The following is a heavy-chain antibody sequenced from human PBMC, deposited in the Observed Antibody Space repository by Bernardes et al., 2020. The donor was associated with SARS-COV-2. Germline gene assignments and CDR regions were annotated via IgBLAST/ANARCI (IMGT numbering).Heavy chain of an antibody. CDR2: IYYSGST. CDR3: ARHSGTYYSFDF. V-gene: IGHV4-59*01. J-gene: IGHJ4*02. CDR1: GGSISRYY. Sequence: SETLSLTCTVSGGSISRYYWSWIRQPPGKGLEWIGYIYYSGSTNYNPSLKSRVTISVDTSKHQFSLKLSSVTAADTAVYFCARHSGTYYSFDFWGQGTLVTVSS. D-gene: IGHD1-26*01.